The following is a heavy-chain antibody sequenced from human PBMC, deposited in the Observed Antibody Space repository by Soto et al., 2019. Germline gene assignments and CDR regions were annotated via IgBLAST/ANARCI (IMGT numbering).Heavy chain of an antibody. CDR1: GFTFSSYG. CDR2: ISYDGSNK. Sequence: PGGSLRLSCAASGFTFSSYGIHWVRQAPGKGLEWVAVISYDGSNKYYADSVKGRFTISRDNSKNTLYLQMNSLRAEDTAVYYCAKDLSSRYYYYGMDVWGQGTTVPVSS. J-gene: IGHJ6*02. CDR3: AKDLSSRYYYYGMDV. V-gene: IGHV3-30*18.